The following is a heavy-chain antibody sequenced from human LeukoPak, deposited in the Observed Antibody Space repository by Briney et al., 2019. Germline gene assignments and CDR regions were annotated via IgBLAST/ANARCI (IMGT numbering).Heavy chain of an antibody. CDR2: ISGSGDST. D-gene: IGHD5-12*01. CDR1: GFTFSSYA. CDR3: AKGDSGYESFDY. V-gene: IGHV3-23*01. Sequence: GGSLRLSCAASGFTFSSYAMTWVRQAPGKGLEWVSVISGSGDSTYYADSVKGRFTISRDNSKNTLSLQMDSLRAEDTAVYYCAKGDSGYESFDYWGQGTLVTVSS. J-gene: IGHJ4*02.